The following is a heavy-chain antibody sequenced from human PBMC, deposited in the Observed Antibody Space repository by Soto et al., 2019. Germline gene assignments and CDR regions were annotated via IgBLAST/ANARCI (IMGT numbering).Heavy chain of an antibody. D-gene: IGHD3-10*01. Sequence: QVQLQESGPGLVRPSQTLSLTCTVSGASIISLVFYWTWLRPPPGKGLEWIGHIYPTGATHYNPSLESRVVMSVDTSNNQFSLKLSPVTAADTAVFYCARGAVVSLVRGVMGGNWFDPWGQGNLVTVSS. CDR3: ARGAVVSLVRGVMGGNWFDP. V-gene: IGHV4-30-4*01. J-gene: IGHJ5*02. CDR1: GASIISLVFY. CDR2: IYPTGAT.